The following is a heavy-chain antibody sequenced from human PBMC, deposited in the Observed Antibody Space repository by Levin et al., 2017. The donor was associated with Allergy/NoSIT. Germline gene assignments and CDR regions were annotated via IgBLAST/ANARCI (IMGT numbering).Heavy chain of an antibody. Sequence: ASVKVSCKGSGYSFSSYWIGWVRQMPGKGLEWMGIIYPGDSDTRYSPSFQGQVTISADKSISTAYLQWSSLKASDTAMYYCARRTGDGTYNWFDPWGQGTLVTVSS. D-gene: IGHD1-26*01. CDR2: IYPGDSDT. J-gene: IGHJ5*02. V-gene: IGHV5-51*01. CDR1: GYSFSSYW. CDR3: ARRTGDGTYNWFDP.